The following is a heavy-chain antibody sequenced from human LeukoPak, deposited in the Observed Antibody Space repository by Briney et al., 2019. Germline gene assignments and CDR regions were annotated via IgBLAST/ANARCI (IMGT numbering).Heavy chain of an antibody. CDR3: ARAYSSSLGMDV. D-gene: IGHD6-6*01. V-gene: IGHV3-21*01. CDR2: ISSSNSYI. Sequence: GGSLRLPCAASGFTFSSYSMNWVRQAPGKGLEWVSSISSSNSYIYYADSVRGRFTISRDNAKNSLYLQVNSLRAEDTAVYYCARAYSSSLGMDVWGQGTTVTVSS. J-gene: IGHJ6*02. CDR1: GFTFSSYS.